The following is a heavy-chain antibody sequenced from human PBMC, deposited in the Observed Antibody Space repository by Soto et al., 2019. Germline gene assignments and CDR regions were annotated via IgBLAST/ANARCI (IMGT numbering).Heavy chain of an antibody. D-gene: IGHD5-18*01. V-gene: IGHV1-3*01. Sequence: APVKVSCKSSGYTFTSNAIHWVRQAPGQSLEWMGWVNAGNGYTKYLQNFQGRVTITSDTSASTAYMELNSLRSEDTAVYYCARGAHTYGHVFDYWGQGTLVTVS. CDR1: GYTFTSNA. CDR2: VNAGNGYT. J-gene: IGHJ4*02. CDR3: ARGAHTYGHVFDY.